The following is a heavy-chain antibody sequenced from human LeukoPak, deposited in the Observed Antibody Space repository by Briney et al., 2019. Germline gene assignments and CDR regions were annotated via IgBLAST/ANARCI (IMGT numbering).Heavy chain of an antibody. J-gene: IGHJ4*02. CDR1: GFTFSNYA. Sequence: GGSLRLSCAASGFTFSNYAMYWVRQTPGKGLQWVALISYDGSNKYSADSVKGRFTISRDNSRNTLYLQMNSLRAEDTAVYYCARRAGAYSHPYDYWGQGTLVTVSS. V-gene: IGHV3-30*04. CDR2: ISYDGSNK. D-gene: IGHD4/OR15-4a*01. CDR3: ARRAGAYSHPYDY.